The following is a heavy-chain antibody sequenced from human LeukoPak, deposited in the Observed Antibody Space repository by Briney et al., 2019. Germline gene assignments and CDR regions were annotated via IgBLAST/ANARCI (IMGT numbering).Heavy chain of an antibody. D-gene: IGHD4-17*01. J-gene: IGHJ4*02. V-gene: IGHV3-21*01. CDR2: ISSSSSYI. CDR3: ARDRLHYGEYERTFDY. CDR1: GFTFSSYS. Sequence: GGSLRLSCAASGFTFSSYSMNWVRQAPGKGLEWVSSISSSSSYIYYADSVKGRFTISRDNAKNSLYLQMNSLRAEDTAVYYCARDRLHYGEYERTFDYWGQGTLVSVSS.